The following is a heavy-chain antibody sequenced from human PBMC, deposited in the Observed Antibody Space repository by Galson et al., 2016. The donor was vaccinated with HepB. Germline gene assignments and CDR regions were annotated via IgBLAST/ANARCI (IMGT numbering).Heavy chain of an antibody. D-gene: IGHD1-26*01. V-gene: IGHV4-34*01. CDR3: TRGRGSDL. CDR2: ISNSGST. Sequence: SETLSLTCAVSGGSLSGYYWSWIRQPPGKGLEWIGEISNSGSTNHNPSLKSRVTISPDTSRNQFSLILTSVTAADTAVYYCTRGRGSDLWGQGTLVTVSS. CDR1: GGSLSGYY. J-gene: IGHJ4*02.